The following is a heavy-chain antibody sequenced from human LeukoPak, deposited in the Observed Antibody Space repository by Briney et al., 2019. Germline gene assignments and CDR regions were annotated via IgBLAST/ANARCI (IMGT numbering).Heavy chain of an antibody. CDR2: SIPIFATA. CDR3: ARISYASLSTSPNAPYYYYYMDV. D-gene: IGHD5-18*01. V-gene: IGHV1-69*06. CDR1: EGTFSNYA. Sequence: ASVKVSCKASEGTFSNYAISWVRQAPGQGLEWMGGSIPIFATANYAQKFQGRVTITADKSTSTAYMELSSLRSEDTAVYYCARISYASLSTSPNAPYYYYYMDVWGKGTTVTVSS. J-gene: IGHJ6*03.